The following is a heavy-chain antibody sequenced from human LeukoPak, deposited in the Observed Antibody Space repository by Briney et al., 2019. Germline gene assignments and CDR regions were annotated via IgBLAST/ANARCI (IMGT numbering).Heavy chain of an antibody. V-gene: IGHV3-11*04. D-gene: IGHD2-15*01. CDR1: GFRFSDYY. CDR2: ISSPGTTI. J-gene: IGHJ4*02. CDR3: ARGSGPLFYLDY. Sequence: PGGSLRLSCAASGFRFSDYYMNWIRQAPGKGLERISHISSPGTTISYADSVKGRFTVSRDNAKNSLYLEMNSLRADDTAVYYCARGSGPLFYLDYWGQGTLVTVSS.